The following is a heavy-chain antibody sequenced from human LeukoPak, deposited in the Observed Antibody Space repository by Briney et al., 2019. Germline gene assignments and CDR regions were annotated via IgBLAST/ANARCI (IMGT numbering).Heavy chain of an antibody. CDR3: AREVSLGYFDY. Sequence: PGGSLRLSCAASGFTFSVYSMNWVRQAPGKGLEWVAHISSRSNYIYYADSLKGRFTISRDNAKNSLYLQMNSLRAEDTAVYYCAREVSLGYFDYWGQGTLVTVSS. V-gene: IGHV3-21*01. CDR2: ISSRSNYI. CDR1: GFTFSVYS. J-gene: IGHJ4*02.